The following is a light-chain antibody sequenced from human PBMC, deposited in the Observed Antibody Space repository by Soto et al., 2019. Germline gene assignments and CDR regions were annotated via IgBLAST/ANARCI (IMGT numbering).Light chain of an antibody. V-gene: IGLV2-14*03. J-gene: IGLJ1*01. CDR2: DVS. Sequence: QSALTQPASMSGSPGQSITISCTGSDVGGNKYVSWYQHYPGKAPKLIISDVSSRPSGVSDRFSGSKSGDSASLTISGLQAEDEADYYCSAFTGTTYVFGTGTKVTVL. CDR1: DVGGNKY. CDR3: SAFTGTTYV.